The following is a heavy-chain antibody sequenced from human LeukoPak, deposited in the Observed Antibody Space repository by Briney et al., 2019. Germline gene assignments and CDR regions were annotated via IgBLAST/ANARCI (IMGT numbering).Heavy chain of an antibody. V-gene: IGHV3-23*01. Sequence: PGGSLRLSCAASGFTFNNYVMSWVRQAPGKGLEWVSTTNGGGYNTYYADSVKGRFTISRDNSKNTLSLQVNTLRAEDTAVYYCARASGIYGSGWYFDYWGQGTLVTVSS. CDR2: TNGGGYNT. J-gene: IGHJ4*02. D-gene: IGHD6-19*01. CDR3: ARASGIYGSGWYFDY. CDR1: GFTFNNYV.